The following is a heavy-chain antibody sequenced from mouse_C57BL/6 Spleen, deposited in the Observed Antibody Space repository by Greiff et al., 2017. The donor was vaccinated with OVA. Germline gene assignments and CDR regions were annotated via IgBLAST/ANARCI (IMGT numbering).Heavy chain of an antibody. CDR1: GYAFSSSW. V-gene: IGHV1-82*01. J-gene: IGHJ2*01. D-gene: IGHD1-1*01. CDR3: ASGNYSSSFFDY. Sequence: VMLVESGPELVKPGASVKISCKASGYAFSSSWMNWVKQRPGKGLEWIGRIYPGDGDTNYNGKFKGKATLTADKASSTAYMQLSSLTSDDAAVYFCASGNYSSSFFDYWGQGTTLTVSS. CDR2: IYPGDGDT.